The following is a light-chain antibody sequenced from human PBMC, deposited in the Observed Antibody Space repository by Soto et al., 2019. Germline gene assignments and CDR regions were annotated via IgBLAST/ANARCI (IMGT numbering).Light chain of an antibody. CDR3: QQSYSTPWT. Sequence: DNQMNLSPSTLSGSVGDRVTITCRASQTISSWLAWYQQKPGKAPKLLIYKASTLKSGVPSRFSGSGSGTDFTLTISSLQPEDFATYYCQQSYSTPWTFGQGTKVDIK. CDR2: KAS. J-gene: IGKJ1*01. V-gene: IGKV1-5*03. CDR1: QTISSW.